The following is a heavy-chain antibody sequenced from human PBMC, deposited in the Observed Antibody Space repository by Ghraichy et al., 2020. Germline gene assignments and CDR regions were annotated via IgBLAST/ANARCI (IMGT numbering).Heavy chain of an antibody. Sequence: EALNISCTVSGDSVSHSYWSWIRQPPGKGLEWVAYISYTGDTNSNPSLKSRVTVSIDTSKNQFSLKLSFVTAADTAFYYCTKGAGRGRGTVSWGPGILVTVS. D-gene: IGHD3/OR15-3a*01. CDR1: GDSVSHSY. CDR3: TKGAGRGRGTVS. J-gene: IGHJ5*02. CDR2: ISYTGDT. V-gene: IGHV4-59*02.